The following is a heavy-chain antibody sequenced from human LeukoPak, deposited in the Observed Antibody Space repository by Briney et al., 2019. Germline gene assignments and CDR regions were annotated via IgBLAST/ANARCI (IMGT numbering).Heavy chain of an antibody. CDR1: GCTFSSYA. V-gene: IGHV3-23*01. D-gene: IGHD3-22*01. J-gene: IGHJ4*02. CDR3: AKERRLGKIVLVITS. CDR2: ISGSGGST. Sequence: GGALRLSCAASGCTFSSYAMSWVRQAPGKGLEGASAISGSGGSTYYADSVNGRFTIYRDKPKNTLSLKMNSLRAEDTAVYYCAKERRLGKIVLVITSWGQGALVTVSS.